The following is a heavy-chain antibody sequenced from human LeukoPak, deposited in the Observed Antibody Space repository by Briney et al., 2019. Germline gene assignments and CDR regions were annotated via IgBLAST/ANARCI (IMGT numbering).Heavy chain of an antibody. CDR2: IYSGGST. CDR1: GFTVSRNY. D-gene: IGHD2-15*01. J-gene: IGHJ4*02. V-gene: IGHV3-53*01. Sequence: GGSLRLSCAASGFTVSRNYMSWVRQAPGKGLEWVSVIYSGGSTYYADSVRGRFTISRDNSKNTLYLQMNSLRAEDTAIYFCAKSRSGVSSCYNYWGQGTLVTVSS. CDR3: AKSRSGVSSCYNY.